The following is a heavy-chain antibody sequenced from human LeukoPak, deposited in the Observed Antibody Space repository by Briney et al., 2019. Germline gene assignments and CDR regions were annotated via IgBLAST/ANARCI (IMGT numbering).Heavy chain of an antibody. CDR3: ARGYDILTGSTDGAFDI. J-gene: IGHJ3*02. V-gene: IGHV1-8*01. CDR1: GYTFTSYD. Sequence: ASVKVSCKASGYTFTSYDINWVRQATGQGLEWMGWMNPNSGNTGYAQKFQGRVTMTRNTSISTAYMELSSLRSEDTAVYYCARGYDILTGSTDGAFDIWGQGTMVTVSS. CDR2: MNPNSGNT. D-gene: IGHD3-9*01.